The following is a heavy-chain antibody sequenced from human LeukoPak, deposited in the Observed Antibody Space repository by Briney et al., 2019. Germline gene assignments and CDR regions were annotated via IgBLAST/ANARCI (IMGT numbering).Heavy chain of an antibody. V-gene: IGHV3-49*03. CDR2: IRSKTYGGTT. CDR1: GFTFGDYS. D-gene: IGHD3-9*01. Sequence: GGSLRLSCTGSGFTFGDYSMSWFRQAPGKGLEWVGFIRSKTYGGTTEYAASVIGRFTISRDDSKSIAYLLINSLKTEDTAVYYCARDYDFLTGFSDYWGQGTLVTVSS. J-gene: IGHJ4*02. CDR3: ARDYDFLTGFSDY.